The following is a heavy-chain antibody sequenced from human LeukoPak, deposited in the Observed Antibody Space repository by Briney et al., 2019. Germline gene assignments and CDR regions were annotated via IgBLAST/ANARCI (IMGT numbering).Heavy chain of an antibody. J-gene: IGHJ5*02. CDR2: INHSGST. CDR1: GGSFSGYY. D-gene: IGHD3-9*01. CDR3: ARGGGLRYFDWLPPDWFDP. V-gene: IGHV4-34*01. Sequence: SETLSLACAVYGGSFSGYYWSWLRQPPGEGLGWIGEINHSGSTNYHPSLKSRVTISVDTSKNQCSLKLSSVTAADTAVYYCARGGGLRYFDWLPPDWFDPWGQGTLVTVSS.